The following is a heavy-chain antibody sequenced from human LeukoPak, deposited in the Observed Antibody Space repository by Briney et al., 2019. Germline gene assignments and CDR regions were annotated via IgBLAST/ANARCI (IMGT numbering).Heavy chain of an antibody. CDR1: GFSVGTNY. CDR2: MYSGGST. CDR3: ARVYSSGFDY. V-gene: IGHV3-66*02. D-gene: IGHD3-22*01. J-gene: IGHJ4*02. Sequence: PGGSLRLSCAASGFSVGTNYMSWVRQAPGKGLEWVSVMYSGGSTYYADSVKGRFTISRDNSKNTLYLQMNSLRAEDTAVYYCARVYSSGFDYWGQGTLVTVSS.